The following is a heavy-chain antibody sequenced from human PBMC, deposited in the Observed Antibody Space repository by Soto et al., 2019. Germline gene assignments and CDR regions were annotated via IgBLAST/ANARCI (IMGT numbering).Heavy chain of an antibody. CDR2: INPSGGST. CDR3: ASGVVVPAAIPHAPAYYYYGMDV. CDR1: GYTFTSYY. J-gene: IGHJ6*02. D-gene: IGHD2-2*01. V-gene: IGHV1-46*01. Sequence: QVQLVQSGAEVKKPGASVKVSCKASGYTFTSYYMHWVRQAPGQGLEWMGIINPSGGSTSYAQKFQGRVTMTRDTSTSTVYMELSSLRSEDTAVYYCASGVVVPAAIPHAPAYYYYGMDVWGQGTTVTVSS.